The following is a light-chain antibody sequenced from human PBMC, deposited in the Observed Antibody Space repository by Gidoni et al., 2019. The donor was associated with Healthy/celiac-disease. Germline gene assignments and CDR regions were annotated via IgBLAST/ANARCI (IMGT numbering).Light chain of an antibody. J-gene: IGKJ2*04. V-gene: IGKV1-39*01. CDR2: AAS. CDR3: QQSYSTPRGS. CDR1: QSISSD. Sequence: DIQMNQSPSSLSASVGDRVTITCRASQSISSDLNWYQQKPGKAPKLLIYAASSLQSGVPSRFSGSGSGTDYTLTISSLQPEDFATYYCQQSYSTPRGSFGQGTKLEIK.